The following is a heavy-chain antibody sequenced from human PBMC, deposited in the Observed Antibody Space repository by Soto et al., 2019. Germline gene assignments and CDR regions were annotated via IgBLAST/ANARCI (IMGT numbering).Heavy chain of an antibody. D-gene: IGHD3-22*01. V-gene: IGHV3-23*01. Sequence: GGSLDLSCAASGFTFSSYAMSWVRQAPGKGLEWVSAISGSGGGTYYADSVKGRLTISRDNSKNTLYLQMNSLRAEDTAVYYCARSVYYYDSSGYYQGPFDYWGQGTLVTVSS. CDR2: ISGSGGGT. J-gene: IGHJ4*02. CDR1: GFTFSSYA. CDR3: ARSVYYYDSSGYYQGPFDY.